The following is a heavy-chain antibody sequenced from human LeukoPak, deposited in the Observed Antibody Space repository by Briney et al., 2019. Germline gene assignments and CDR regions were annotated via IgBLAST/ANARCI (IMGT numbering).Heavy chain of an antibody. Sequence: GSLRLSCAASGFTFSRLAMTWVRQPPGKGLEWIGTIYYSGSTYYNPSLRSRVTISVDTSKNQFSLNLNSVTAADTAVYYCARVPVNCGDDCSFDPWGQGTLVTVSS. J-gene: IGHJ5*02. CDR2: IYYSGST. V-gene: IGHV4-39*01. CDR1: GFTFSRLA. CDR3: ARVPVNCGDDCSFDP. D-gene: IGHD2-21*01.